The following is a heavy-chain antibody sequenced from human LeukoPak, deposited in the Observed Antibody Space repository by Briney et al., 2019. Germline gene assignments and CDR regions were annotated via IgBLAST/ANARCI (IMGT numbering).Heavy chain of an antibody. CDR3: IRELYNYGMDV. CDR1: GFTFTTYS. V-gene: IGHV3-30-3*01. Sequence: GRSLRLSCAASGFTFTTYSMHWVRQAPGKGLEWVAAISNDGDKKHYADSVKGQFTISRDNSKNTLYLQMNDLRAEDTAVYYCIRELYNYGMDVWGQGTTVTVSS. CDR2: ISNDGDKK. J-gene: IGHJ6*02.